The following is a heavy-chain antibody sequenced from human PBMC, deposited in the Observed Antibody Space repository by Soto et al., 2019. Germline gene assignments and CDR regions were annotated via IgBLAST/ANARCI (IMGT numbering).Heavy chain of an antibody. CDR1: GGSISSYY. Sequence: ASETLSLTCTVSGGSISSYYWSWIRQPPGKGLEWIGYIYYSGSTNYNPSLKSRVTISVDTSKNQFSLKLSSVTAADTAVYYCARVVVPAAMGGDAFDIWGQGTMVTVSS. J-gene: IGHJ3*02. V-gene: IGHV4-59*01. CDR2: IYYSGST. D-gene: IGHD2-2*01. CDR3: ARVVVPAAMGGDAFDI.